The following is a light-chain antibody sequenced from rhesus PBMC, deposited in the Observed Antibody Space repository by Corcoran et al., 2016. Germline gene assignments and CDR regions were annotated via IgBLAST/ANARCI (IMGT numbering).Light chain of an antibody. V-gene: IGKV1-28*03. CDR2: DAS. Sequence: DIQMTQSPSSLSASVGDTVTITCRASQGISSYLNWFQQKTGKAPKLLFYDASSLESGVQSRFSGSGSGTDFTLTISSLQPDDFAAFYCLQHNSSPWTFGQGTKVEIK. J-gene: IGKJ1*01. CDR1: QGISSY. CDR3: LQHNSSPWT.